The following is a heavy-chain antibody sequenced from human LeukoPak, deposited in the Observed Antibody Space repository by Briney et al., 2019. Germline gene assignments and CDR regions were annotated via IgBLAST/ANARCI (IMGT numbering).Heavy chain of an antibody. CDR1: GFTFSGYA. Sequence: GGSLRLSCAASGFTFSGYAMSWVRQAPGKGLEWVSGISWNSGSIGYADPVKGRFTISRDNAKNSLYLQMNGLRAEDTALYYCAKDIAVAGMSDAFDIWGQGTMVTVSS. CDR2: ISWNSGSI. CDR3: AKDIAVAGMSDAFDI. V-gene: IGHV3-9*01. J-gene: IGHJ3*02. D-gene: IGHD6-19*01.